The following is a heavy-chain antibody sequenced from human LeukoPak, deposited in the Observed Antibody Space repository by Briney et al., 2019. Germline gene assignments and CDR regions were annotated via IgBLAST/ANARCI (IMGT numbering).Heavy chain of an antibody. CDR3: ARGFLEWLLLGWFDP. CDR2: IIPIFGTA. V-gene: IGHV1-69*13. D-gene: IGHD3-3*01. J-gene: IGHJ5*02. CDR1: GGTFSSYA. Sequence: SVKVSCKASGGTFSSYAISWVRQAPGQGLEWMGGIIPIFGTANYAQKFQGSVTITADESTSTAYMELSSLRSEDTAVYYCARGFLEWLLLGWFDPWGQGTLVTVSS.